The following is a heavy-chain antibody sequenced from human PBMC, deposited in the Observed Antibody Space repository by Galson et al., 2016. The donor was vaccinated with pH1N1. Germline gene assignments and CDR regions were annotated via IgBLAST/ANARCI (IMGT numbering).Heavy chain of an antibody. D-gene: IGHD3-3*01. CDR2: VYSGGNT. CDR1: GFTVSSNY. Sequence: SLRLSCAASGFTVSSNYMSWVRQAPGKGLEWVSIVYSGGNTYYADSVKGRFTISRDNSNNTLYLQMNSLRAEDTAVYYCARVWCYDFCSGVGDFYFDYWGQGILVTVSS. CDR3: ARVWCYDFCSGVGDFYFDY. V-gene: IGHV3-53*05. J-gene: IGHJ4*02.